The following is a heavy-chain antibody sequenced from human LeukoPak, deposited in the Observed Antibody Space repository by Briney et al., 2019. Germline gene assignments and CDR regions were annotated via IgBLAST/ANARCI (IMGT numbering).Heavy chain of an antibody. Sequence: PGGSLRLSCAASGFTFSSYGMHWVRQAPGKGLEWVAFIRYDGSNKYYADSVKGRFTISRDNSKNTLYLQMNSLRAEDTAVYYCAKGSKGMGYSSPKPMDVWGKGTTVTVSS. CDR1: GFTFSSYG. CDR2: IRYDGSNK. CDR3: AKGSKGMGYSSPKPMDV. V-gene: IGHV3-30*02. D-gene: IGHD6-13*01. J-gene: IGHJ6*03.